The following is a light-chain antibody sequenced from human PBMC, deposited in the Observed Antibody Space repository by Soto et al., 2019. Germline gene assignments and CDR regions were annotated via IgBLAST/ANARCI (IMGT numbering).Light chain of an antibody. J-gene: IGKJ4*01. CDR3: QQYESSPLT. CDR1: QSVSSSF. V-gene: IGKV3-20*01. Sequence: EIVLTQSPDTLSLSPGERATLSCRASQSVSSSFLAWYHQKPGQAPRLLIYRASSRATGIPDRFTGSGSGTAFTLTISSLEPEDFAVYYCQQYESSPLTFGGGTKVEIK. CDR2: RAS.